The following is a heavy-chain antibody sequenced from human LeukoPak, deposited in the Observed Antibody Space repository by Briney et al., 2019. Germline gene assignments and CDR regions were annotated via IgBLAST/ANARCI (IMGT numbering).Heavy chain of an antibody. CDR2: IYYSGST. D-gene: IGHD2-15*01. CDR1: GGSISSSSYY. CDR3: VGLVVPGWFDH. J-gene: IGHJ5*02. Sequence: SETLSLTCTVSGGSISSSSYYWAWLRQSPGKGLEWIANIYYSGSTYYNPSPNNRVIISVDMSKNQFSLKLSSVIATDTAVYYCVGLVVPGWFDHWGQGTLVTVSS. V-gene: IGHV4-39*01.